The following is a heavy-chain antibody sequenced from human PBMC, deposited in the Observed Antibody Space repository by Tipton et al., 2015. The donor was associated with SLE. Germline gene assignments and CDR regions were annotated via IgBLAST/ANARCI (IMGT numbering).Heavy chain of an antibody. CDR1: GGSISISSYY. CDR2: INYSGTT. D-gene: IGHD1-7*01. CDR3: ARWNFVTMTGGFDI. V-gene: IGHV4-39*07. Sequence: TLSLTCTVSGGSISISSYYWAWIRQPPGKGLECIGNINYSGTTSYNPSLKSRVTMSVDTSQNQFSLTLRSVTAADTAIYYCARWNFVTMTGGFDIWRQGSLFTVSS. J-gene: IGHJ3*02.